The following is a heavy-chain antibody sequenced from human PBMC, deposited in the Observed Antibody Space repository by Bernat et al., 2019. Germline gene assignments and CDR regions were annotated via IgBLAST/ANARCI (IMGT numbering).Heavy chain of an antibody. CDR3: ARGGTAAGTRLVAFDI. CDR1: GFTFSSYG. V-gene: IGHV3-33*01. J-gene: IGHJ3*02. CDR2: IWYDGSNK. Sequence: QVQLVESGGGVVQPGRSLRLSCAASGFTFSSYGMHWVRQAPGKGLEWVAVIWYDGSNKYYADSVKGRFTISSDNSKNTLYLQMNSLRAEDTAVYYCARGGTAAGTRLVAFDIWGQGTMVTVSS. D-gene: IGHD6-13*01.